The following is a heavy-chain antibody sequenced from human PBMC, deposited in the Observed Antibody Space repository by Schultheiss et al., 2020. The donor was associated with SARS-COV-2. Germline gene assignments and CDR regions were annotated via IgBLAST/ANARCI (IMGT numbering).Heavy chain of an antibody. CDR1: GYSFSVYW. D-gene: IGHD2-15*01. CDR3: ARQLGYCSGGSCNGGFDY. J-gene: IGHJ4*02. V-gene: IGHV5-51*01. Sequence: GGSLRLSCKGSGYSFSVYWIGWVRQMPGKGLEWMGIIYPADSDTRYSPSFEGQVTISADKSISTVYLQWSSLKASDTAMYYCARQLGYCSGGSCNGGFDYWGQGTLVTVSS. CDR2: IYPADSDT.